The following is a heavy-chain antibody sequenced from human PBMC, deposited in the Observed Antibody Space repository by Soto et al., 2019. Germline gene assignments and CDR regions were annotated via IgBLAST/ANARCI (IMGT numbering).Heavy chain of an antibody. Sequence: HPGGSLRLSCAASGFSFSSYAMSWVRQAPGKGLEWVSVIYSGGATHYAVSVKGRFIISRDKSKNTVDLQMNSLRAEDTAVYYCARGGTPIDYWGQGT. J-gene: IGHJ4*02. D-gene: IGHD3-16*01. CDR2: IYSGGAT. CDR3: ARGGTPIDY. CDR1: GFSFSSYA. V-gene: IGHV3-53*01.